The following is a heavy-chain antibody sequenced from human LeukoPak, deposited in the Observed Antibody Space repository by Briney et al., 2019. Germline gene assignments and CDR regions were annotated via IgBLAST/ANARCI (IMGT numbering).Heavy chain of an antibody. CDR1: GYTLTELS. J-gene: IGHJ5*02. CDR2: FDPEDGET. CDR3: ARALAAAGNNWFDP. Sequence: ASVKVSCKVSGYTLTELSMHWVRQAPGKGLEWMGGFDPEDGETIYAQKFQGRVTMTEDTSTDTAYMELSSLRSEDTAVYYCARALAAAGNNWFDPWGQGTLATVSS. V-gene: IGHV1-24*01. D-gene: IGHD6-13*01.